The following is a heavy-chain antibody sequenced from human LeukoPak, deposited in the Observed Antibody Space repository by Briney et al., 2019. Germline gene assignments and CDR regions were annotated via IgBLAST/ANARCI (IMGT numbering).Heavy chain of an antibody. J-gene: IGHJ4*02. CDR3: TSSGTSGAGDFDY. CDR1: GITFRNAW. D-gene: IGHD1-26*01. CDR2: IKSNIDGGTT. V-gene: IGHV3-15*01. Sequence: GGSLRLPCAASGITFRNAWMTWVRQAPGKGLEWVGRIKSNIDGGTTDYAAPVKGRFSISRDDSKTTLYLQMNSLKTEDTAVYYCTSSGTSGAGDFDYWGQGTLVTVSS.